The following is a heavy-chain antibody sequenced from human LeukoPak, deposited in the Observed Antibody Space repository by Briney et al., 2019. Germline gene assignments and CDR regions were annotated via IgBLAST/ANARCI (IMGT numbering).Heavy chain of an antibody. CDR2: IKSKTDGGTT. D-gene: IGHD3-9*01. Sequence: GGSLRLSCAASGFTFSNAWMSWVRQAPGKGLEWVGRIKSKTDGGTTDYAAPVKGRFTISRDDSKNTLYLQMNSLKTEDTAVYYCTTDFPPWHFDWLSRFDYWGQGTLVTVSS. CDR3: TTDFPPWHFDWLSRFDY. V-gene: IGHV3-15*01. CDR1: GFTFSNAW. J-gene: IGHJ4*02.